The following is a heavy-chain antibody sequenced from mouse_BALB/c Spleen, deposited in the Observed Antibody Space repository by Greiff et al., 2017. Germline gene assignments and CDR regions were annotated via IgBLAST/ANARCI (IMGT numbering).Heavy chain of an antibody. V-gene: IGHV5-9-4*01. CDR3: ARDDYGRRTWFAY. J-gene: IGHJ3*01. Sequence: EVQGVESGGGLVKPGGSLKLSCAASGFTFSSYAMSWVRQSPEKRLEWVAEISSGGSYTYYPDTVTGRFTISRDNAKNTLYLEMSSLRSEDTAMYYCARDDYGRRTWFAYWGQGTLVTVSA. CDR2: ISSGGSYT. CDR1: GFTFSSYA. D-gene: IGHD1-1*01.